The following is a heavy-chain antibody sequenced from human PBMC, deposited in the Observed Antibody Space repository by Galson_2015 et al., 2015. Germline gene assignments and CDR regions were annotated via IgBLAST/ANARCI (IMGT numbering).Heavy chain of an antibody. CDR2: ISSSGSDT. CDR1: QFPFSDHG. J-gene: IGHJ4*02. D-gene: IGHD6-25*01. CDR3: AKERAKSASGFLDS. Sequence: SLRLSCAGSQFPFSDHGMSWVRQAPGKGLEWVSSISSSGSDTYYAEAVQGRFTISRDNSMNTLYLHVSSLRVEDTAVYFCAKERAKSASGFLDSWGQGTLVTVSS. V-gene: IGHV3-23*01.